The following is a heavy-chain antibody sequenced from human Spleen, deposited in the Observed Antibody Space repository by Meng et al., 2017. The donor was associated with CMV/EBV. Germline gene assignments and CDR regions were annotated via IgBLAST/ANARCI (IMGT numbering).Heavy chain of an antibody. J-gene: IGHJ4*02. D-gene: IGHD4/OR15-4a*01. CDR2: ISYDGSNK. V-gene: IGHV3-30*12. CDR1: GFTFSSYG. CDR3: ARANNFDY. Sequence: GESLKISCAASGFTFSSYGMHWVRQAPGKGLEWVAVISYDGSNKYYADSVKGRFTISRDNSKNTLYLQMNSLRVEDTAVYFCARANNFDYWGQGTLVTVSS.